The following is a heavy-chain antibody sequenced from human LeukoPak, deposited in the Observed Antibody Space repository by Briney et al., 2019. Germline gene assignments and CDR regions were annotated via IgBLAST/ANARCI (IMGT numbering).Heavy chain of an antibody. D-gene: IGHD3-3*01. Sequence: PSETLSPTRAVYGGSFSGYYWSWIRQPPGKGLEWIGEINHSGSTNYNPSLKSRVTISVDTSKNQFSLKLSSVTAADTAVYYCARVRGFFWSGYYFYYYYMDVWGKGTTVTVSS. V-gene: IGHV4-34*01. CDR2: INHSGST. CDR3: ARVRGFFWSGYYFYYYYMDV. J-gene: IGHJ6*03. CDR1: GGSFSGYY.